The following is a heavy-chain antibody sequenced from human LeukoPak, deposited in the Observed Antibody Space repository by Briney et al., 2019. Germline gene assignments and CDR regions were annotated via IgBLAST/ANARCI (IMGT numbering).Heavy chain of an antibody. D-gene: IGHD6-13*01. CDR2: IILIFGTA. V-gene: IGHV1-69*05. Sequence: SVKVSCKASGGTFSSYAISWVRQAPGQGLEWMGRIILIFGTANYAQKFQGRVTITTDESTSAAYMELSSLRSEDTAVYYCARDKELYSSSWYYFDYWGQGTLVTVSS. CDR3: ARDKELYSSSWYYFDY. J-gene: IGHJ4*02. CDR1: GGTFSSYA.